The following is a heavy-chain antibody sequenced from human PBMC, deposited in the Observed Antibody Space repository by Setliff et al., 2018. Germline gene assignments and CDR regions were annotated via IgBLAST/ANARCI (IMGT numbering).Heavy chain of an antibody. J-gene: IGHJ6*02. Sequence: PGGSLRLSCAASGFTFSSYEMNWVRQAPGKGLEWVSYISSSGSTMYYADSVKGRFTISRDNSKNTLYLQMNSLRAEDTAVYYCAKVNNRFWSGYYPYYYAMDVWGQGTTVTVSS. V-gene: IGHV3-48*03. CDR1: GFTFSSYE. CDR3: AKVNNRFWSGYYPYYYAMDV. D-gene: IGHD3-3*01. CDR2: ISSSGSTM.